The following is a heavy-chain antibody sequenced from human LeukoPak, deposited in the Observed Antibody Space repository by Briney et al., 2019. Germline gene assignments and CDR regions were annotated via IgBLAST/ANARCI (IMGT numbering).Heavy chain of an antibody. Sequence: SETLSLTCAVYGRSFSGYYWSWIRQPPGKGLEWIGEINHSGSTSYNPSLKSRVTISVDTSKKQFSLKLSSVTAADTAVYYCVTYYFDSSGPKKNYWGQGTLVTVSS. CDR3: VTYYFDSSGPKKNY. D-gene: IGHD3-22*01. V-gene: IGHV4-34*01. J-gene: IGHJ4*02. CDR1: GRSFSGYY. CDR2: INHSGST.